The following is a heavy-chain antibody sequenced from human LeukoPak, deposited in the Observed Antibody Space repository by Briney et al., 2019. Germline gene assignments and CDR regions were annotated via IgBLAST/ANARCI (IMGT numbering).Heavy chain of an antibody. CDR3: ARDRSGVAATDAFDI. D-gene: IGHD6-13*01. J-gene: IGHJ3*02. CDR1: GFTVSSNY. V-gene: IGHV3-53*01. CDR2: IYSGGST. Sequence: GGSLRLSCAASGFTVSSNYMSWVRQAPGKGLEWVSVIYSGGSTYYADSVKGRFTISRDNSKNTLYLQMNSLRAEDTAVYYCARDRSGVAATDAFDIWGQGTMVTVSS.